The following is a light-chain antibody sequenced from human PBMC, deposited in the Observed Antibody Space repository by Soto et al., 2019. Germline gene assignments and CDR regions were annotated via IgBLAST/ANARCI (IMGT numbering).Light chain of an antibody. V-gene: IGKV3-20*01. J-gene: IGKJ4*01. CDR2: GAS. CDR3: QRYCTSPLT. CDR1: QSVSSSY. Sequence: EIVLTQSPGTLSLSPGERATLSCRASQSVSSSYLAWYQQKPGQAPRLLIYGASSRATGIPDRFSGSGSGTDFTLTISRLEPEDFAVYYCQRYCTSPLTFGGGTKIQIK.